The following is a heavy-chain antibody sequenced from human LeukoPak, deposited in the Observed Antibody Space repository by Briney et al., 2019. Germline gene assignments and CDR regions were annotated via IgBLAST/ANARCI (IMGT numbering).Heavy chain of an antibody. Sequence: SETLSLTCTVSGGSVSSYYWSWIRQPPGKGLEWIGYIYYSGSTNYNPSLRSRVTISVDTSKNQFSLKLSSVTAADTAVYHCARDNWNYGSSMDVWGQGTTVTVSS. J-gene: IGHJ6*02. V-gene: IGHV4-59*02. D-gene: IGHD1-7*01. CDR3: ARDNWNYGSSMDV. CDR2: IYYSGST. CDR1: GGSVSSYY.